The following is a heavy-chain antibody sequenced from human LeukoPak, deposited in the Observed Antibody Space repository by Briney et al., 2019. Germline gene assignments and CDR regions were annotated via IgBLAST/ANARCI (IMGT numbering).Heavy chain of an antibody. Sequence: PGGSLRLSCAASRFTFSSYAMGWVRQAPGKGLEWVSTIDGASSVTYYTDSVKGRFTISRDNSKNTLYLQMNSLRAEDTALYYCAMYVCATSGCYRNFHLWGQGTLVTVSS. CDR1: RFTFSSYA. D-gene: IGHD6-19*01. CDR2: IDGASSVT. V-gene: IGHV3-23*01. J-gene: IGHJ1*01. CDR3: AMYVCATSGCYRNFHL.